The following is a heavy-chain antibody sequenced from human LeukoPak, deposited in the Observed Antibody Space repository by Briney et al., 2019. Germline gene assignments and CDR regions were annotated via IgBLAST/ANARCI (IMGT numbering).Heavy chain of an antibody. CDR3: ARDCEDKYYYGSGSCF. V-gene: IGHV3-66*01. D-gene: IGHD3-10*01. CDR1: GFSVSSNY. J-gene: IGHJ4*02. Sequence: PGGSLRLSCAASGFSVSSNYMSWVRQAPGKGLEWVSVIYSGRSTYYADSVKGGFIISRDNSKNTLYLQMNSLRAEDTAVYYCARDCEDKYYYGSGSCFWGQGTLVTVSS. CDR2: IYSGRST.